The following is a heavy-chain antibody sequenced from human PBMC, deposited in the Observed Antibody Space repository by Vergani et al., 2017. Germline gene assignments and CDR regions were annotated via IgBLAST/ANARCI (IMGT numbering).Heavy chain of an antibody. Sequence: VQLVESGGGLVKPGGSLRLSCAASGFTFSSYSMHWVRQAPGQGLEWMGWINPNSGGTNYAQKFQGRVTMTRDTSISTAYMELSRLRSDDTAVYYCARTNGQGDPWGQGTLVTVSS. V-gene: IGHV1-2*02. CDR2: INPNSGGT. D-gene: IGHD1-1*01. CDR3: ARTNGQGDP. CDR1: GFTFSSYS. J-gene: IGHJ5*02.